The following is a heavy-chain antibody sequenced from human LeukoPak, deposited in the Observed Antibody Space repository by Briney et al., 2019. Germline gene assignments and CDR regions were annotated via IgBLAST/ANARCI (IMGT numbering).Heavy chain of an antibody. D-gene: IGHD4-23*01. CDR2: ISYDESNK. CDR3: AKSLGNSLGY. V-gene: IGHV3-30*18. CDR1: GFTFSSYG. J-gene: IGHJ4*02. Sequence: PGGSLTLSCAASGFTFSSYGMHWVRQAPGKGLEGVAVISYDESNKYYADSVKGRFTISRDNSKNTLYLQINSVRAEDTALYYCAKSLGNSLGYWGQGTLVTVSS.